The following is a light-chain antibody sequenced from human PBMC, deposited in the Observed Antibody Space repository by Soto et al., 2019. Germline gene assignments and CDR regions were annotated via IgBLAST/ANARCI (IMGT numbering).Light chain of an antibody. CDR2: SAS. Sequence: DIQLTQSPSVLSASVGDTVTITCRASQALSNYLAWYQQKPGKAPDLLIYSASTLQSGVPSRFSGSGSGTEFTLTVSSLQPEDFATYYCLQDHDDSWTFGQGTKVDIK. J-gene: IGKJ1*01. CDR1: QALSNY. CDR3: LQDHDDSWT. V-gene: IGKV1-9*01.